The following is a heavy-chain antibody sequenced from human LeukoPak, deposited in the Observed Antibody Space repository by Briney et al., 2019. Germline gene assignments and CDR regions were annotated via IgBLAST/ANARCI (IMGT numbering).Heavy chain of an antibody. J-gene: IGHJ6*03. V-gene: IGHV3-7*01. Sequence: PGGSLRLSCAASGFTFSSYWMSWVRQAPGKGLEWVATIKQDGSEKYYVDSVKGRFTISRDNAKNSLYLQMNSLRAEDTALYYCARLRYNDFWSGHWKYYYYMDVWGKGTTVTVSS. D-gene: IGHD3-3*01. CDR3: ARLRYNDFWSGHWKYYYYMDV. CDR2: IKQDGSEK. CDR1: GFTFSSYW.